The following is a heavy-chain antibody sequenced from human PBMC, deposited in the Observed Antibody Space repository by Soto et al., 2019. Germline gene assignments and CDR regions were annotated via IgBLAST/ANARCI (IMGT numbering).Heavy chain of an antibody. V-gene: IGHV4-39*01. J-gene: IGHJ4*02. CDR3: ARLPSRHLVDY. Sequence: SETLSLTCTVSGSSINSSGYYWGWIRQPPGKGLEWIGSMFYGVSTYYNPSLKSRVTVSVDTSKNQFSLNLRSETAADTAVYYCARLPSRHLVDYWGQGTLVTVSS. D-gene: IGHD3-3*02. CDR1: GSSINSSGYY. CDR2: MFYGVST.